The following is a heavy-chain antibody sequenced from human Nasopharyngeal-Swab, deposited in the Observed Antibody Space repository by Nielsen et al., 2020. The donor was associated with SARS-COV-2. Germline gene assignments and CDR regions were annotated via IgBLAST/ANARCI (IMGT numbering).Heavy chain of an antibody. CDR2: MNPNSGNT. CDR1: GYTFTSYD. CDR3: ATYYYDSSGYLVVDY. J-gene: IGHJ4*02. V-gene: IGHV1-8*01. Sequence: ASVKVSCKASGYTFTSYDINWVRQATGQGLEWMGWMNPNSGNTGYAQKFQRRVTMTRNTSISTAYMELSSLRSEDTAVYYCATYYYDSSGYLVVDYWGQGTLVTVSS. D-gene: IGHD3-22*01.